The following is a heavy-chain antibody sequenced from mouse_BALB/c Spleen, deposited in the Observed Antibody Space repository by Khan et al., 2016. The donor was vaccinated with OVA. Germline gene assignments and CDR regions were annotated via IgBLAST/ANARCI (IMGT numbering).Heavy chain of an antibody. CDR1: GFTFSTYA. D-gene: IGHD1-1*01. CDR3: AKHNYGPFAY. V-gene: IGHV5-9-3*01. CDR2: INSGGDYI. J-gene: IGHJ3*01. Sequence: EVELVESGGDLVKPGGSLKLSCSASGFTFSTYAMSWVRQTPEQRLEWVATINSGGDYIYYPDSVKGRFTISRDNATHTLSLQMSSLRSEDTAMFYCAKHNYGPFAYWGQGTLVSVSA.